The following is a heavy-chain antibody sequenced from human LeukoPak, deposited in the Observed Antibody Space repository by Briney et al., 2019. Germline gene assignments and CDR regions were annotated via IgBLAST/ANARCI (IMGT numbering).Heavy chain of an antibody. Sequence: ASVKVSFKASGYTFTSYAMHWVRQAPGQRLAWMGWINGGNGNTKYSQKLQGRVTITRDTSASTAYMELRSLRSEDTAVFYCARGPPRLNWFDPWGQGTLVTVSS. V-gene: IGHV1-3*01. CDR1: GYTFTSYA. D-gene: IGHD6-25*01. CDR2: INGGNGNT. J-gene: IGHJ5*02. CDR3: ARGPPRLNWFDP.